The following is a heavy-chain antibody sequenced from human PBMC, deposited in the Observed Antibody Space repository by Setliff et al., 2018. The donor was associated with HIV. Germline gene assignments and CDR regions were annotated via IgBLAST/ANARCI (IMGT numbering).Heavy chain of an antibody. D-gene: IGHD6-6*01. CDR1: GGSFSDYY. J-gene: IGHJ5*02. Sequence: PSETLSLTCAVYGGSFSDYYWSWIRQPPGKGLEWLGEINHSGSTNYKPSLKSRVTISVDTSKNQFSLKLSSVTAADTAVYYCARGGRSLAAQTWFDPWGQGTLVTVSS. CDR3: ARGGRSLAAQTWFDP. CDR2: INHSGST. V-gene: IGHV4-34*01.